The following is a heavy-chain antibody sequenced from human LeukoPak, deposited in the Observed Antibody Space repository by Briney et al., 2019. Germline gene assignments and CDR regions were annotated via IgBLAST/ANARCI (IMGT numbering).Heavy chain of an antibody. Sequence: ASVKVSCKASGYTFTSYALHWVRQAPGQRLEWMGWINAGNGNTKYSQNFQGRVTITRDTSASTAYMELSSLRSEDTAVYYCARDYYGSGSYSHFDYWGQGTLVTISS. J-gene: IGHJ4*02. V-gene: IGHV1-3*01. CDR1: GYTFTSYA. CDR3: ARDYYGSGSYSHFDY. D-gene: IGHD3-10*01. CDR2: INAGNGNT.